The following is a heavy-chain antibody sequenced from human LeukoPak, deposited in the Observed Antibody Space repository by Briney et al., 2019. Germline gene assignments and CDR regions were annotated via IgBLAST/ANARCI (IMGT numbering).Heavy chain of an antibody. CDR1: GFSLSDHY. Sequence: PGGSLRLSCAASGFSLSDHYMDWVRQAPGKGLEWVAVISYDGSNKYYADSVKGRFTISRDNSKNTLYLQMNSLRAEDTAVYYCAREDGPGLDYWGQGTLVTVSS. J-gene: IGHJ4*02. V-gene: IGHV3-30-3*01. CDR2: ISYDGSNK. D-gene: IGHD5-24*01. CDR3: AREDGPGLDY.